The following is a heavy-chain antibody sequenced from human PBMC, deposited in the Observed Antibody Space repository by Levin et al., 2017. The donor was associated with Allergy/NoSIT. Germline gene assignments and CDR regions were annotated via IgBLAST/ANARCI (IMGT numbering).Heavy chain of an antibody. D-gene: IGHD3-10*01. V-gene: IGHV3-64D*06. Sequence: RAGGSLRLSCSASGFTFSSYAMHWVRQAPGKGLEYVSAISSNGGSTYYADSVKGRFTISRDNSKNTLYLQMSSLRAEDTAVYYCVKVGLLWFGELLSAVGNYFDYWGQGTLVTVSS. CDR1: GFTFSSYA. J-gene: IGHJ4*02. CDR2: ISSNGGST. CDR3: VKVGLLWFGELLSAVGNYFDY.